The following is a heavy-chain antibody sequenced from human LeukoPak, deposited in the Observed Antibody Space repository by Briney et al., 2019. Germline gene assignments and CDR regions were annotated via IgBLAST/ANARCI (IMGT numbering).Heavy chain of an antibody. J-gene: IGHJ4*02. V-gene: IGHV3-48*03. CDR3: ARVFVGENFDY. D-gene: IGHD3-10*02. CDR2: ISYTGSNK. CDR1: GFTFSSYE. Sequence: QPGGSLRLSCSASGFTFSSYEMNWVRQAPGKGLEWLSYISYTGSNKYYADSVKGRFTISRDNAKISLYLQMNSLRAEDTAVYFCARVFVGENFDYWGQGTLVTVSS.